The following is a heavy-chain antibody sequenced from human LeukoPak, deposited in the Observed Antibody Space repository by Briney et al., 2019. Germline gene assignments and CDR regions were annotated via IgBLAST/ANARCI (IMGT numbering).Heavy chain of an antibody. CDR2: IYHSGST. V-gene: IGHV4-4*02. Sequence: SETLSLTCAVFGVSISSSNWWSWVRQPPGKGLEWIEEIYHSGSTNYNPSLKSRVTISVDKSKNQFSLKLSSVTAADTAVYYCARDRDSGYHDGRYLYFDLWGRGTLVTVCS. CDR3: ARDRDSGYHDGRYLYFDL. J-gene: IGHJ2*01. D-gene: IGHD5-12*01. CDR1: GVSISSSNW.